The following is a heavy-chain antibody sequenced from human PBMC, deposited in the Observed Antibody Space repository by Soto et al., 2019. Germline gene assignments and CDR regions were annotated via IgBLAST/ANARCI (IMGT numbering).Heavy chain of an antibody. CDR1: GGSFSGYY. CDR3: AIPSEYYDYVWGSYRYTAPFDY. D-gene: IGHD3-16*02. V-gene: IGHV4-34*01. Sequence: SETLSLTCAVYGGSFSGYYWSWIRQPPGKGLEWIGEINHSGSTNYNPSLKSRVTISVDTSKNQFSLKLSSVTAADTAVYYCAIPSEYYDYVWGSYRYTAPFDYWGQGTLVTVSS. CDR2: INHSGST. J-gene: IGHJ4*02.